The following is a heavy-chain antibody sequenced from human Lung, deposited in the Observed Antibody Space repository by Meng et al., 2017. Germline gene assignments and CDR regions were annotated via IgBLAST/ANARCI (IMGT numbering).Heavy chain of an antibody. V-gene: IGHV1-3*01. Sequence: QVQLVQSGADVRKPGASVKVSCKASGYTFTNYAIHWVRQAPGQSLEWMGWITPGSGNTKYSQKFQGRVTITRDTSASTAYMELSTLRSEDTAVYYCARDFTSGSSGDPWGQGTLVTVSS. J-gene: IGHJ5*02. D-gene: IGHD6-19*01. CDR3: ARDFTSGSSGDP. CDR2: ITPGSGNT. CDR1: GYTFTNYA.